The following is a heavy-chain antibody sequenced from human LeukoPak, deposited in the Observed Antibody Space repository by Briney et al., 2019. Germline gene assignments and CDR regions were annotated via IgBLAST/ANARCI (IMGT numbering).Heavy chain of an antibody. Sequence: SETLSLTCTVSGGSIRSYYWSWIRQPPGKGLEWIGYIYYSGSTKYNPPLKSRVTISVDTSKNQFSLNVSSVTAADTAVYYCERHDSLVYYGMDVCGQGTAVTVSS. V-gene: IGHV4-59*08. J-gene: IGHJ6*02. D-gene: IGHD2-21*02. CDR1: GGSIRSYY. CDR3: ERHDSLVYYGMDV. CDR2: IYYSGST.